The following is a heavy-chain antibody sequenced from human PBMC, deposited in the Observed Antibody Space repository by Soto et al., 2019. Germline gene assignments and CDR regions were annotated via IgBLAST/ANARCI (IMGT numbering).Heavy chain of an antibody. CDR3: ARGLFSGSSGWYL. CDR1: GFTFSDYS. D-gene: IGHD6-19*01. J-gene: IGHJ5*02. Sequence: PGGSLRLSCAASGFTFSDYSMNWVRQAPGKGLEWVSYISSSSATIYYADSVVGRFTISRDNAKNSLYLQMNSLRDGDTAVYYCARGLFSGSSGWYLWGQGTLVTVSS. V-gene: IGHV3-48*02. CDR2: ISSSSATI.